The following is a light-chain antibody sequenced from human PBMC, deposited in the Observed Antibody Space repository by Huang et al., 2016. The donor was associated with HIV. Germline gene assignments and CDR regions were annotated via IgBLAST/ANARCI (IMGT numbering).Light chain of an antibody. V-gene: IGKV3-11*01. J-gene: IGKJ3*01. CDR1: QSINNN. CDR2: DTF. Sequence: EIVLAQSPATLSLSPGERATLSCRASQSINNNLAWYQQRPGQAPRLLVVDTFNRATGIPARFSGSGSGTNFTLTINSLEPEDFAVYYCQQRSDWLFGPGTRVDIK. CDR3: QQRSDWL.